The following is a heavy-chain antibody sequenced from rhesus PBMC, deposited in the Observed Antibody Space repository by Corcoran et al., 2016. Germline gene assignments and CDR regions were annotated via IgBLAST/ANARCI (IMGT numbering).Heavy chain of an antibody. Sequence: EVQLVESGGGLAKPGGSLRLSCAASGFTFSSYWMHWVRQTPGQGLEWISAINSGGGSTYSADSVKVRFTISRDNSKNTLSLQMNSRRAEDTAVYYCAKDLATVADTGDYWGQGVLVTVSS. CDR1: GFTFSSYW. CDR3: AKDLATVADTGDY. D-gene: IGHD4-29*01. V-gene: IGHV3S42*01. CDR2: INSGGGST. J-gene: IGHJ4*01.